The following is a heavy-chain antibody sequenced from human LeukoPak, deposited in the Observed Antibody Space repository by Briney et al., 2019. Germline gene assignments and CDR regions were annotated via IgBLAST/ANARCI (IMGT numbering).Heavy chain of an antibody. J-gene: IGHJ4*02. Sequence: PGGSLRLSCAASGFTFSSYPMNWVRQAPGKGLEWVAVLSYDGSNKYYADSVKGRFTISRDNSRNMLYLQMNSLRAEDTAVYYCARDLCSTTCYLFDYWGQGTLVTVSS. V-gene: IGHV3-30-3*01. CDR2: LSYDGSNK. CDR1: GFTFSSYP. CDR3: ARDLCSTTCYLFDY. D-gene: IGHD2-2*01.